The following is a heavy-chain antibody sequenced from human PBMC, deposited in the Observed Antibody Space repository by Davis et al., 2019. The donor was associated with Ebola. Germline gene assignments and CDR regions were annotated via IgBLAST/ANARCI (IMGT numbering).Heavy chain of an antibody. J-gene: IGHJ6*02. Sequence: GESLKISCAASGFTFSSYAMSWVRQAPGKGLEWVSAISGSGGSTYYADSVKGRFTISRDNSKNTLYLQMNSLRAEDTAVYYCARDDDYGEFYYYYGMDVWGQGTTVTVSS. CDR1: GFTFSSYA. D-gene: IGHD4-17*01. V-gene: IGHV3-23*01. CDR3: ARDDDYGEFYYYYGMDV. CDR2: ISGSGGST.